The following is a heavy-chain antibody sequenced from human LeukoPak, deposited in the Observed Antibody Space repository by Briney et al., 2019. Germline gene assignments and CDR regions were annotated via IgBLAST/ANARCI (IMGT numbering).Heavy chain of an antibody. V-gene: IGHV3-23*01. CDR2: IRAGTGST. Sequence: PGGSLRLSCAVSGFTFRNYAMTWVRQASGKGLEWVSGIRAGTGSTYYADSVKGRFTISRDNSRNTLYLQMNSLRAEDTAVYYCAKHGTDYDFWSGQYYFDYWGQGTLVTVSS. CDR1: GFTFRNYA. J-gene: IGHJ4*02. D-gene: IGHD3-3*01. CDR3: AKHGTDYDFWSGQYYFDY.